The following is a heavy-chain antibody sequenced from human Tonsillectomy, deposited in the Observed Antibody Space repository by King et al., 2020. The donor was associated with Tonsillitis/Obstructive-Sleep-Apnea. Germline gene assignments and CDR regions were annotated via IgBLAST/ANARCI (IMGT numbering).Heavy chain of an antibody. CDR3: AKDSGRYDYIWGTYRDGNWFDP. CDR2: ISGSGGST. Sequence: VQLVESGGGLVQPGGSLRLSCAASGFTFNNYAMSWVRQAPGKGLEWVSAISGSGGSTYYADSVKGRFTIPRDNSKNTLFLQLNSLRAGDTAVYYCAKDSGRYDYIWGTYRDGNWFDPGGQGTLVTVSS. V-gene: IGHV3-23*04. D-gene: IGHD3-16*02. CDR1: GFTFNNYA. J-gene: IGHJ5*02.